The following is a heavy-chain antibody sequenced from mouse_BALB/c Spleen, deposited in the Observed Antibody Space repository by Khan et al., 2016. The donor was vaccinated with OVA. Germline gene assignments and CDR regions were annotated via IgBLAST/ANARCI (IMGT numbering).Heavy chain of an antibody. D-gene: IGHD2-1*01. CDR2: INTYTGEP. J-gene: IGHJ1*01. V-gene: IGHV9-3-1*01. Sequence: QIQLVQSGPELKKPGETVKISCKASGYTFTNYGMNWVKQAPGKGLKWMGWINTYTGEPTYGDDLKGRFAFSLETSASTAYLQINNLKNEDTATYFCARVGNDWYFDVWGAGTTVTVSS. CDR1: GYTFTNYG. CDR3: ARVGNDWYFDV.